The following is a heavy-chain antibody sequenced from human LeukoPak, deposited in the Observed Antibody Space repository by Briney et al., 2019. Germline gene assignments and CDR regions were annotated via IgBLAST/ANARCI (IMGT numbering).Heavy chain of an antibody. Sequence: ASVKVSCKASGYTFTSYGISWVRQAPGQGLEWMGWISAYNGNTNYAQKLQGRVTMTTDTSTSTAYMELRSLRSDDTAVYYCARVPPAPYCSSTSCPLPFDYWSQGTLVTVSS. J-gene: IGHJ4*02. CDR1: GYTFTSYG. V-gene: IGHV1-18*04. CDR2: ISAYNGNT. CDR3: ARVPPAPYCSSTSCPLPFDY. D-gene: IGHD2-2*01.